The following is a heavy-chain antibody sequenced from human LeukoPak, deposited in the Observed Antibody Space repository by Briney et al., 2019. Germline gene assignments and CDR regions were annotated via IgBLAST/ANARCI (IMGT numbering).Heavy chain of an antibody. D-gene: IGHD5-18*01. Sequence: GGSLRLSCAASGFTFDDYAMHWVRQAPGKGLEWVSGISWNSGSIGYAGSVKGRFTISRDNAKNSLYLQMNSLRAEDTALYYCVRGYSYGYRFDYWGQGTLVTVSS. J-gene: IGHJ4*02. CDR2: ISWNSGSI. CDR3: VRGYSYGYRFDY. V-gene: IGHV3-9*01. CDR1: GFTFDDYA.